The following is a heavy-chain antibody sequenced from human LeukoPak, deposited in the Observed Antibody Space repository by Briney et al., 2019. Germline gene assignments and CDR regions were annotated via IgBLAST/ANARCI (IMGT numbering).Heavy chain of an antibody. CDR1: GYTFTSYG. CDR3: ARVISGTWLWF. D-gene: IGHD1-14*01. V-gene: IGHV1-69*04. Sequence: SVKVSCKASGYTFTSYGISWVRQAPGQGLEWMGRIIPTLEIANYAQKFQGRVTITADKSTSTAYMELSSLRPEDTAVYYCARVISGTWLWFWGQGTLVTVSS. CDR2: IIPTLEIA. J-gene: IGHJ4*02.